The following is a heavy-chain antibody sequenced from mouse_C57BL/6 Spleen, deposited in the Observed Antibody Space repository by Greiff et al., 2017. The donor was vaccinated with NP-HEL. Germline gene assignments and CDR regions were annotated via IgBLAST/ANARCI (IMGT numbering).Heavy chain of an antibody. J-gene: IGHJ1*03. Sequence: EVKLMESEGGLVQPGSSMKLSCTASGFTFSDYYMAWVRQVPEKGLEWVANINYDGSSTYYLDSLKSRFIISRDNAKNILYLQMSSLKSEDTATYYCARDPGTGYFDVWGTGTTVTVSS. V-gene: IGHV5-16*01. CDR1: GFTFSDYY. CDR3: ARDPGTGYFDV. D-gene: IGHD4-1*01. CDR2: INYDGSST.